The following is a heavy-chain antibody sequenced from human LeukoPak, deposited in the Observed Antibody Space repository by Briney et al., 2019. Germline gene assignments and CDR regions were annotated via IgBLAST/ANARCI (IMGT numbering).Heavy chain of an antibody. D-gene: IGHD3-10*01. CDR1: CGSFSGYY. V-gene: IGHV4-34*12. CDR3: AKSNGYGLVDI. J-gene: IGHJ3*02. Sequence: SETLSLTCTLYCGSFSGYYWGWIRQPPRKGLEWIGNIFYSGSTYYSPSLRSRVTISLDTSRNQFSLKLNSVTAADTAVYYCAKSNGYGLVDIWGQGTMVTVSS. CDR2: IFYSGST.